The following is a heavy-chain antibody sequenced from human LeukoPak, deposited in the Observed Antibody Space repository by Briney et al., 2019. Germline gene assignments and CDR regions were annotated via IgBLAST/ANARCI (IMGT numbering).Heavy chain of an antibody. CDR2: IKPNSGDT. Sequence: ASVKVSCTASGYTFTVYYMHWVRQAPGQGLEWMGWIKPNSGDTSYPQRFQGRVTMTRHTSISKVYMEVSRLTSDDTAVYYCARASYYDFWSGYPAGYMDVWGKGTTVTVSS. D-gene: IGHD3-3*01. V-gene: IGHV1-2*02. J-gene: IGHJ6*03. CDR3: ARASYYDFWSGYPAGYMDV. CDR1: GYTFTVYY.